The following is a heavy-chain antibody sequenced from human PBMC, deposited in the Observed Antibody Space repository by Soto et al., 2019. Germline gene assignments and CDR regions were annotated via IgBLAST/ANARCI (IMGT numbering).Heavy chain of an antibody. D-gene: IGHD3-3*01. V-gene: IGHV1-8*02. CDR3: TGGNFRY. CDR2: MNPNSGNT. Sequence: QVQLVQSGAEAKKPGASVKVSCKASGYTFTTFDIYWVRQATGQGLEWMGWMNPNSGNTGYAQKFRGRVTMTRNTSITTAHMELTSLRSDDTGVYYCTGGNFRYWGQGTQVAVSS. J-gene: IGHJ4*02. CDR1: GYTFTTFD.